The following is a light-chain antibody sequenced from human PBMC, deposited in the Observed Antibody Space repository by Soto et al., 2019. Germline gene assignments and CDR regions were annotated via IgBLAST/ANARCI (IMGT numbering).Light chain of an antibody. J-gene: IGKJ1*01. V-gene: IGKV1-8*01. Sequence: AIRMTQSPSSLSASTGDRVTITCRASQGISSYLAWYQQKPGKAPKLLIYHASSLQSGVPSRFSGSGSGTDFTLTISRLQSEDFATYYCQQYYSYWTFGQGTKVDIK. CDR3: QQYYSYWT. CDR1: QGISSY. CDR2: HAS.